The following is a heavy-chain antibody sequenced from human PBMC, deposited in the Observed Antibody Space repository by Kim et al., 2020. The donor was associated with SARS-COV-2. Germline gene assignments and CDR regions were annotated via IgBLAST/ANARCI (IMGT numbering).Heavy chain of an antibody. Sequence: SGTGRFTISRDNSKNTLYLQMNSLRAEDTAVYYCAKVEAAAGTYYYGMDVWGQGTTVTVSS. V-gene: IGHV3-33*06. D-gene: IGHD6-13*01. J-gene: IGHJ6*02. CDR3: AKVEAAAGTYYYGMDV.